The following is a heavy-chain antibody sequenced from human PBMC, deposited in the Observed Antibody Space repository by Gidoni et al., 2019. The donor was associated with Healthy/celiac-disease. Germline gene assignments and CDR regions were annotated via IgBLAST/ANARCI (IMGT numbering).Heavy chain of an antibody. CDR3: ARGIGDQGLRYFDPPDY. CDR2: IYYSGST. CDR1: GGSISSSSYY. Sequence: QLQLQESGPGLVKPSATLSLTCTVSGGSISSSSYYWGWIRQPPGKGLEWIGSIYYSGSTYYNPSLKSRVTISVDTSKNQFSLKLSSVTAADTAVYYCARGIGDQGLRYFDPPDYWGQGTLVTVSS. V-gene: IGHV4-39*07. D-gene: IGHD3-9*01. J-gene: IGHJ4*02.